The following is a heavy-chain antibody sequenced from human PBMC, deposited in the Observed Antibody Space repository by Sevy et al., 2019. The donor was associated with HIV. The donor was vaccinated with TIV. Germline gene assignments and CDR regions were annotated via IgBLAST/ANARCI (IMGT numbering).Heavy chain of an antibody. CDR2: FDPEDDER. V-gene: IGHV1-24*01. CDR3: ATTKDYYDSSGSPFDY. D-gene: IGHD3-22*01. J-gene: IGHJ4*02. CDR1: GKTLTQLA. Sequence: ASVKVSCKVSGKTLTQLAMHWVRQAPGKGLEWMGTFDPEDDERIYAQKFQGRVTMTEDRPTDTAYMELRILRSDDTAVYYCATTKDYYDSSGSPFDYWGQGTLVTVSS.